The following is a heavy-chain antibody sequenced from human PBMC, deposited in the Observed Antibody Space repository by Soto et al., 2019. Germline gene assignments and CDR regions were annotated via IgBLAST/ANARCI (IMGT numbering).Heavy chain of an antibody. CDR3: ERADPHYDNLASQYY. V-gene: IGHV1-18*01. D-gene: IGHD3-3*01. J-gene: IGHJ4*02. CDR1: GYTFTSYG. CDR2: ISAYNGNT. Sequence: ASVKVSCKASGYTFTSYGISWVRQAPGQGLEWMGWISAYNGNTNYAQKPQGRVTMTTDTSTSTAYMELRSLRSDDTAVYYCERADPHYDNLASQYYWGQGTLVTVSS.